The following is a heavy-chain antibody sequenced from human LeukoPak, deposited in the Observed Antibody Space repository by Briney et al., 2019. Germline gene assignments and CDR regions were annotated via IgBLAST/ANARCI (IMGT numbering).Heavy chain of an antibody. V-gene: IGHV4-34*01. J-gene: IGHJ2*01. D-gene: IGHD5-24*01. CDR2: INHSGST. CDR3: ARLRDGYNPPGDRYFDL. Sequence: SETLSLTCAVYGGSFSGYYWSWIRQPPGKGLEWIGEINHSGSTNYNPSLKSRITISVDMSKNQFSLKLSSVTAADTAVYYCARLRDGYNPPGDRYFDLWGRGTLVTVSS. CDR1: GGSFSGYY.